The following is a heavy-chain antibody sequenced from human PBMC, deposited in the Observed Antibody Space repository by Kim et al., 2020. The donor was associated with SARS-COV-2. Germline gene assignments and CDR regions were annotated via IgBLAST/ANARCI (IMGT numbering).Heavy chain of an antibody. V-gene: IGHV5-51*01. CDR3: AKSGPFMAPDGFDV. J-gene: IGHJ3*01. D-gene: IGHD3-10*01. CDR1: RYTFGNYW. Sequence: GESLKISCRGSRYTFGNYWIGWVRQMPGKGLEWMGIIKPGDSETRYSPSFQGQVIISVDMSINIAYLQWSSLQASDTAIYFCAKSGPFMAPDGFDVWGQG. CDR2: IKPGDSET.